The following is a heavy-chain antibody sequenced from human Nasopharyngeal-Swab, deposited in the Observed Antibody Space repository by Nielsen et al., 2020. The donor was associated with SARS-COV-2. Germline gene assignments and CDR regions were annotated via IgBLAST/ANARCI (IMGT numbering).Heavy chain of an antibody. Sequence: ASVKVSCKASGYTFTGYYMHWVRQAPGQGLEWMGWINPNSGGTNYAQKFQGWVTMTRDTSISTAYMELSRLRSGDTAVYYCARDLVADYALTVRGNYYYGMDVWGQGTTVTVSS. CDR3: ARDLVADYALTVRGNYYYGMDV. D-gene: IGHD4/OR15-4a*01. CDR1: GYTFTGYY. V-gene: IGHV1-2*04. CDR2: INPNSGGT. J-gene: IGHJ6*02.